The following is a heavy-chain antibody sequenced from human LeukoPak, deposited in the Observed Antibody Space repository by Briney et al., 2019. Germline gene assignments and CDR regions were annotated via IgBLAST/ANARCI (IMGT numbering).Heavy chain of an antibody. CDR3: SRVLSGNPPHDRPGPLDV. CDR2: ISSSSSYI. J-gene: IGHJ6*02. V-gene: IGHV3-21*04. D-gene: IGHD4-23*01. Sequence: PGGSLRLSCAASGFTFSSYSMNWVRQAPGKGLVWVSSISSSSSYIYYADSVKGRFTISRDNAKNSLYLQMNSLRAEDTAVYYSSRVLSGNPPHDRPGPLDVWRQGTTVIVSS. CDR1: GFTFSSYS.